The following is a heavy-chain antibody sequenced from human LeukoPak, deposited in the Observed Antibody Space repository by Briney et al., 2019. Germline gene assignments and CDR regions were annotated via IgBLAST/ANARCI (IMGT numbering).Heavy chain of an antibody. CDR2: TYYSGST. Sequence: SETLSLTCTVSGGSISSYYWSWIRQPPGKGLEWIGYTYYSGSTNYNPSLKSRVTISVDTSKNQFSLKLSSVTAADTAVYYCARGGSSSSLLDYWGQGTLVTVSS. CDR1: GGSISSYY. J-gene: IGHJ4*02. V-gene: IGHV4-59*01. CDR3: ARGGSSSSLLDY. D-gene: IGHD6-6*01.